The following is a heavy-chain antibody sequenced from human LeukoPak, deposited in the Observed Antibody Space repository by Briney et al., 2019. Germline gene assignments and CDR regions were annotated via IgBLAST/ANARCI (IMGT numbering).Heavy chain of an antibody. J-gene: IGHJ5*02. CDR2: INHSGST. Sequence: SETLSLTCAVYGGSFSGYYWSWIRQPPGKGLEWIGEINHSGSTNYNPSLKSRVTISVDTSKNQFSLKLSSVTAADTAVYYCARGSVYYDYVWGSYRSNWFDPWGQGTLVTVSS. CDR1: GGSFSGYY. CDR3: ARGSVYYDYVWGSYRSNWFDP. D-gene: IGHD3-16*02. V-gene: IGHV4-34*01.